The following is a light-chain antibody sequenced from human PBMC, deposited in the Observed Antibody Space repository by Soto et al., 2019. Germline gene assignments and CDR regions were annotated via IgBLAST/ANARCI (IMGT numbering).Light chain of an antibody. V-gene: IGKV3-15*01. CDR1: QSISSN. CDR3: QQYYSSPWT. Sequence: ERVMTQYPATLSVSPGERATLSCRASQSISSNLAWYQQKPGQAPRLLIYGASTRAKGIPARFSGSGSGTEFSLTISSLQSEDFAVYYCQQYYSSPWTFGLGTKVDIK. J-gene: IGKJ1*01. CDR2: GAS.